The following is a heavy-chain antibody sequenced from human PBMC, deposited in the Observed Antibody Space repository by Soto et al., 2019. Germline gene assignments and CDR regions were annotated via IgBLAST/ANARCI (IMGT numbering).Heavy chain of an antibody. CDR3: ARVGYSSGLEWFDP. Sequence: QVQLQQWGAGLLKPSETLSLTCAVYGGSFSGYYWSWIRQPPGKGLEWIGEINHSGSTNYNPSLKSRVTIAVDTSKNQCSLKLSSVTAADTAVYYCARVGYSSGLEWFDPWGQGTLVTVSS. D-gene: IGHD6-19*01. J-gene: IGHJ5*02. V-gene: IGHV4-34*01. CDR1: GGSFSGYY. CDR2: INHSGST.